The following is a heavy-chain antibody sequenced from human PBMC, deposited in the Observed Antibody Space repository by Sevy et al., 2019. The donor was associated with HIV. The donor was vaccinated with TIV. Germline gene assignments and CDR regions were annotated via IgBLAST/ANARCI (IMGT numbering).Heavy chain of an antibody. D-gene: IGHD2-15*01. Sequence: GGSLRLSCAASGFTFSSYSMNWVRQAPGKGLEWVSYISSSSSTIYYADSVKGRFTISRDNAKNSLYLQMNSLRDEDTAVYYCGSKMCLQGLALNWGQGTLVTVSS. V-gene: IGHV3-48*02. J-gene: IGHJ4*02. CDR3: GSKMCLQGLALN. CDR2: ISSSSSTI. CDR1: GFTFSSYS.